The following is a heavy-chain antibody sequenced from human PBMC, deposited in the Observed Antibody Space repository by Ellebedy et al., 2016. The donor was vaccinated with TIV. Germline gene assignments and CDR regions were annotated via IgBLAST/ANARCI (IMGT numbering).Heavy chain of an antibody. D-gene: IGHD1-14*01. CDR1: GFTFSSYA. V-gene: IGHV3-23*01. CDR2: VSGSGGTT. Sequence: GESLKISCAASGFTFSSYAMSWVRQAPGKGLEWVSAVSGSGGTTYYADSVKGRFTISRDNSKNTLYLQMHSLRAEDTAVYYCAKKVGTGLSLDYWGQGMLVTVSS. CDR3: AKKVGTGLSLDY. J-gene: IGHJ4*02.